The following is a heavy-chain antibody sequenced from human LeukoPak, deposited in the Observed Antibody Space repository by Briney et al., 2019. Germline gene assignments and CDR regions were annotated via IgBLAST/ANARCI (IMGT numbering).Heavy chain of an antibody. Sequence: PGGSLRLSCAASGFTFSSYWMHWVRQAPGKGLVWVSRINSDGSSTSYADSVKGRFTISRDNAKNTLYLQMNSLRAEDTAVYYCASLSQLTRRIAARRLDPWGQGTLVTVSS. CDR3: ASLSQLTRRIAARRLDP. D-gene: IGHD6-6*01. CDR2: INSDGSST. CDR1: GFTFSSYW. V-gene: IGHV3-74*01. J-gene: IGHJ5*02.